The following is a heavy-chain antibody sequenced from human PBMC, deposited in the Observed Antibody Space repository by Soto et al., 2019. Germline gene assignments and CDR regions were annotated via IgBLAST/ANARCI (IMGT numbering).Heavy chain of an antibody. J-gene: IGHJ4*02. Sequence: VAEGSIRSSGDHCGCIRQPPGKGLEWIGSIYYSGSTYYNPSLKSRVTISVDTSKNQFSLKLSSVTAADTAVYYCARHLITIFGVGYFDYWGQGTLVTVSS. CDR3: ARHLITIFGVGYFDY. V-gene: IGHV4-39*01. CDR2: IYYSGST. D-gene: IGHD3-3*01. CDR1: EGSIRSSGDH.